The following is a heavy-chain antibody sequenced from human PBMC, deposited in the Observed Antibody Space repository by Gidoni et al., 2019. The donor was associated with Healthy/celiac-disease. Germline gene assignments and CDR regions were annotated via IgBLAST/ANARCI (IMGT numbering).Heavy chain of an antibody. CDR3: AHPGA. CDR1: GFTFADYA. V-gene: IGHV3-9*01. J-gene: IGHJ4*02. Sequence: DVKLLESGGGLVPPGRSLCSSCAASGFTFADYAMPWVRQAPGKGLEWRSGISWNSGSIGYADSVKGRVTISRDNAKNSLYLQMNRLSAEDTALYYCAHPGAWGQGTLVTVSS. CDR2: ISWNSGSI.